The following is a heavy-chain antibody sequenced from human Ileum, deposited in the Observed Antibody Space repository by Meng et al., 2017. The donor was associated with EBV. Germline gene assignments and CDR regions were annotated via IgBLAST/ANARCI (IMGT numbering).Heavy chain of an antibody. CDR1: GGSISSGGHY. J-gene: IGHJ5*02. D-gene: IGHD6-13*01. V-gene: IGHV4-30-4*01. CDR3: ATGFSTILGFGNWFDA. CDR2: IYYSGNT. Sequence: QVQCEESAPLLVTLSKPLSLPVGFYGGSISSGGHYCTCIRHPPGKGLEWIAYIYYSGNTYYNSSLKSRVSISPGPSKTQFSLNLKSVPVADTAVHYCATGFSTILGFGNWFDACDQGTLVTVSS.